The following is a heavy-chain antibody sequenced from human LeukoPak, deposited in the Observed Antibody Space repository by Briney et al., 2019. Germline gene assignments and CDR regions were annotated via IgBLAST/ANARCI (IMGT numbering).Heavy chain of an antibody. D-gene: IGHD6-6*01. CDR1: GFTFSSYS. V-gene: IGHV3-21*01. J-gene: IGHJ4*02. CDR3: ARGYSSSGGVDY. Sequence: GGSLRLSCAASGFTFSSYSMNWVRQAPGKGLEWVSSISSTSSYIYYADSVKGRFTISRDNAKNSLYLQMNSLRAEDTAVYYCARGYSSSGGVDYWGQGTLVTVSS. CDR2: ISSTSSYI.